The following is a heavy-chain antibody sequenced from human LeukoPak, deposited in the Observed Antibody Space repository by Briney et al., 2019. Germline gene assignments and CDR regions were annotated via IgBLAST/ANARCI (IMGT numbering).Heavy chain of an antibody. D-gene: IGHD3-22*01. Sequence: PGGSLRLSCAASGFTFNSYGMHWVRRAPGKGLEWVAFIRHGGTNKYYADSVKGRFTISRDNSKNTLFLQMSSLRVEDTAVYYCGRDVSDTVVVITHNFDFWGQGTLVTVSS. J-gene: IGHJ4*02. V-gene: IGHV3-30*02. CDR3: GRDVSDTVVVITHNFDF. CDR1: GFTFNSYG. CDR2: IRHGGTNK.